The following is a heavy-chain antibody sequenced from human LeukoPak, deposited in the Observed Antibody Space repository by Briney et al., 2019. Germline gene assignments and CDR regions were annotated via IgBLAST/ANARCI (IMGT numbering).Heavy chain of an antibody. V-gene: IGHV3-23*01. Sequence: GGSLRLSCAASGFTFSSYAMSWVRQAPGKGLEWVSAISGSGGSTYYADSVKGRFTISRDNSKNTLCLQMNSLRAEDTAVYYCAKQLGYCSDGSCYFPYWGQGTLVTVSS. D-gene: IGHD2-15*01. CDR3: AKQLGYCSDGSCYFPY. J-gene: IGHJ4*02. CDR1: GFTFSSYA. CDR2: ISGSGGST.